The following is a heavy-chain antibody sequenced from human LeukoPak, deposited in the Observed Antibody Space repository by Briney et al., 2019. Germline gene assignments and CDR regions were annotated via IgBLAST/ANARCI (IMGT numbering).Heavy chain of an antibody. D-gene: IGHD6-13*01. CDR2: ISAYNGNT. J-gene: IGHJ4*02. V-gene: IGHV1-18*01. CDR3: ARASSIAAAGTIDY. CDR1: GCTFTSYG. Sequence: ASVKVSCKASGCTFTSYGISWVRQAPGQGLEWMGWISAYNGNTNYAQKLQGRVTMTTDTSTSTAYMELRSLRSDDTAVYYCARASSIAAAGTIDYWGQGTLVTVSS.